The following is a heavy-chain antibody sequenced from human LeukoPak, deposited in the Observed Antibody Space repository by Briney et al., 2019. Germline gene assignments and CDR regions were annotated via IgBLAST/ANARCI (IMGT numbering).Heavy chain of an antibody. CDR3: ARGQESGSPVDY. V-gene: IGHV4-31*03. D-gene: IGHD1-26*01. Sequence: SETLSLTCTVSGGSISSGGYYWSWIRQHPGKGLEWIGYIYYSGSTYYNPSLKSRVTISVDTSKNQFSLKLSSVTAADTAVYYCARGQESGSPVDYWGQGTLVTVSS. CDR1: GGSISSGGYY. CDR2: IYYSGST. J-gene: IGHJ4*02.